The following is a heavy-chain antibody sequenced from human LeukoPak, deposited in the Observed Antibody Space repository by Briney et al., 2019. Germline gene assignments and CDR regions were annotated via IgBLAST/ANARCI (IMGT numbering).Heavy chain of an antibody. V-gene: IGHV4-59*01. Sequence: ASETLSLTCTVPGGSISSYYWNWIRQPPGKGLEWIGYIYYSGSTNYNPSLKSRVTISVGTSKNQFSLKLYSVTAADTAVYYCARGRDGGNYTPLDNWGQGTLVTVSS. D-gene: IGHD4-23*01. J-gene: IGHJ4*02. CDR1: GGSISSYY. CDR3: ARGRDGGNYTPLDN. CDR2: IYYSGST.